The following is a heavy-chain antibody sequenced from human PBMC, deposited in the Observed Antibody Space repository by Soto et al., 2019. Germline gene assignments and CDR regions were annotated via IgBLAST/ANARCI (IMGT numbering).Heavy chain of an antibody. CDR2: IYPGDSDT. J-gene: IGHJ6*03. D-gene: IGHD1-1*01. Sequence: GESLKISCKGSGYSFTSYWIGWVRQMPGKGLEWMGIIYPGDSDTRYSPSFQGQVTISADKSISTAYLQWSSLKASDTAMYYCARHGDNWGDYYYYYMDVWGKGTTVTVSS. V-gene: IGHV5-51*01. CDR3: ARHGDNWGDYYYYYMDV. CDR1: GYSFTSYW.